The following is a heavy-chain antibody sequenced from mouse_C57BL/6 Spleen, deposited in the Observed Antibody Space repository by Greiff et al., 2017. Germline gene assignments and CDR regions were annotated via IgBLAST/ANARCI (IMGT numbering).Heavy chain of an antibody. V-gene: IGHV1-62-2*01. J-gene: IGHJ3*01. D-gene: IGHD1-1*01. CDR2: FYPGSGRI. CDR3: ARHEEGYYGSGPAWFAY. CDR1: GYTFTEYT. Sequence: QVQLQQSGAELVKPGASVKLSCKASGYTFTEYTIHWVQQRSGQGLAWIGWFYPGSGRIKYNEKFKDKAILTADKSSSTVYMELMRLTSEDSAVYFWARHEEGYYGSGPAWFAYWGQGTLVTVSA.